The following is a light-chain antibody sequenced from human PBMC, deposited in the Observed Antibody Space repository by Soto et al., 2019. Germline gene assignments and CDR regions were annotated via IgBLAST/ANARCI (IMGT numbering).Light chain of an antibody. CDR3: QQYSDWPSIT. CDR2: GVS. J-gene: IGKJ5*01. CDR1: QSISSY. V-gene: IGKV3-15*01. Sequence: EIVMTQSPETLFVSAGERATLSCRATQSISSYLAWYQLKPGQAPRLLIYGVSTRATGIPARFSGSGSGTEFTLTISSLRSEDVAVYYCQQYSDWPSITFGQGTRLEIK.